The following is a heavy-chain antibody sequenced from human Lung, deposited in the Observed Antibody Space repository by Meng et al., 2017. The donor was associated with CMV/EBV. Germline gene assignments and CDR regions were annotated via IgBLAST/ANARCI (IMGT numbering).Heavy chain of an antibody. CDR2: IYSGGST. V-gene: IGHV3-66*02. J-gene: IGHJ6*02. CDR1: GFTVSSNY. Sequence: GGSLRLXCAASGFTVSSNYMSWVRQAPGKGLEWVSAIYSGGSTYYADSVKGRFTISRDNSKNTLYLQMNSLRAEDTAVYYCARNYDILTGPEVWGQGTTVTVSS. CDR3: ARNYDILTGPEV. D-gene: IGHD3-9*01.